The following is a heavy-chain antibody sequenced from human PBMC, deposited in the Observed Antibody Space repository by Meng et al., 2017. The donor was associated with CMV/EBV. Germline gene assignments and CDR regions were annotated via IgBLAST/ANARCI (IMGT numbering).Heavy chain of an antibody. V-gene: IGHV3-23*03. CDR3: AKLAGSSWYGSYFGY. J-gene: IGHJ4*02. CDR1: GFTFSNFD. Sequence: GESLKISCAASGFTFSNFDMSWVRQAPGKGLEWVSFIYRGGVSTYYADSVRGRFTISRDNSKNALYLQMNSLRAEDTAVYYCAKLAGSSWYGSYFGYWGQGTLVTVSS. D-gene: IGHD6-13*01. CDR2: IYRGGVST.